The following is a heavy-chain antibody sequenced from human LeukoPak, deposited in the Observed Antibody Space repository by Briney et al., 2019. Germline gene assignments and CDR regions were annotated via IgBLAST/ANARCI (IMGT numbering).Heavy chain of an antibody. CDR3: ARFEVSLNYYGSGSSQN. CDR1: GFTFSNYA. V-gene: IGHV3-30-3*01. J-gene: IGHJ4*02. Sequence: PWGSLRLSCAASGFTFSNYAMHWVRQAPGKGLEWVAVITYDGSNKYYADSVKGRLTISRDNSKNTLYLQMNSLRAEDTAVYYCARFEVSLNYYGSGSSQNWGQGTLVTVSS. D-gene: IGHD3-10*01. CDR2: ITYDGSNK.